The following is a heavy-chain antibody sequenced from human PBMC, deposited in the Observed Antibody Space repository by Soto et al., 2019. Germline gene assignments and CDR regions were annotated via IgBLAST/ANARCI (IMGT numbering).Heavy chain of an antibody. CDR3: AKDAIPRNDLWDYFHY. V-gene: IGHV3-23*01. J-gene: IGHJ4*02. Sequence: EVQLLESGGGLVEPGGSLRLSCAASGFTFSNYPMTWVRQAPGKGLEWVSSISGSGGSTYYADSVKGRFTISRDNSKNTLYLQMNSLRAEDTTVYYCAKDAIPRNDLWDYFHYGGQGTLVTVYS. CDR2: ISGSGGST. D-gene: IGHD1-1*01. CDR1: GFTFSNYP.